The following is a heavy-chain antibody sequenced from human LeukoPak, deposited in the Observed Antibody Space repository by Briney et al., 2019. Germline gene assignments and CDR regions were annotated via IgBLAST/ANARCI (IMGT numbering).Heavy chain of an antibody. V-gene: IGHV4-39*07. D-gene: IGHD1-26*01. J-gene: IGHJ2*01. CDR1: GGSISSSSYY. CDR3: ATVVPYWYFDL. CDR2: IYYSGST. Sequence: SETLSLTCTVSGGSISSSSYYWGWIRQPPGKGLEWIGSIYYSGSTYYNPSLKSRVTISVDTSKNQFSLKLSSVTAADTAVYYCATVVPYWYFDLWGRGTLVTVSS.